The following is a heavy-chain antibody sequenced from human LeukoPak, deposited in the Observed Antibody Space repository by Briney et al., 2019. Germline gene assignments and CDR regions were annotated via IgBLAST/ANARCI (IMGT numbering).Heavy chain of an antibody. J-gene: IGHJ4*02. V-gene: IGHV4-59*01. D-gene: IGHD1-26*01. CDR2: IYYSGST. CDR1: GGSISSYY. CDR3: ARGRRWELLPIDY. Sequence: SETLSLTCTVSGGSISSYYWSWIRQPPGKGLEWIGYIYYSGSTTYNPSLKSRVIISVDTSKNQFSLKLSSVTAADTAVYYCARGRRWELLPIDYWGQGTMVTVSS.